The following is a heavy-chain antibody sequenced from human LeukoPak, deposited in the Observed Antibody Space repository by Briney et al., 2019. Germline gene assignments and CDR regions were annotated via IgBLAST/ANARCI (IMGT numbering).Heavy chain of an antibody. CDR3: ARATVYSSGLDY. CDR2: ISPYHGTT. J-gene: IGHJ4*02. V-gene: IGHV1-18*01. CDR1: GYTFTNYG. D-gene: IGHD6-19*01. Sequence: VASVKVSCKASGYTFTNYGISWVRQAPGQGLEWMGWISPYHGTTNYGQKFRDRVTMTTDTSTSTAYMELRSLRSDDTAVYYCARATVYSSGLDYWGQGTLVTVSS.